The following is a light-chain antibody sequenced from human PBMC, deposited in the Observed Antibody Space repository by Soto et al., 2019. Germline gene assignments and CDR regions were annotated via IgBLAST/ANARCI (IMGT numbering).Light chain of an antibody. V-gene: IGKV3-20*01. J-gene: IGKJ1*01. CDR3: QQYGSSGT. CDR1: QSGSDSY. CDR2: DAS. Sequence: EIVLTQSPGTLSLSPGERATLSCRASQSGSDSYLAWYQQKPGQAPRLLIFDASNRATGIPDRFSGSGSGTDFTLTISRLEPEDFAVYYCQQYGSSGTFGQGTKVDNK.